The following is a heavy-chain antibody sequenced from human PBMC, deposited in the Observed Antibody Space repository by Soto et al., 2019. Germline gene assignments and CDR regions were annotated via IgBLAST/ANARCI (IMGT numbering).Heavy chain of an antibody. V-gene: IGHV3-21*01. CDR2: ISSSSSYI. Sequence: PGGSLRLSCAASGFTFSSYSMNWVRQAPGKGLEWVSSISSSSSYIYYADSVKGRFTISRDNAKNSLYLQMNSLRAEDTAVYYCARDPVGYSSTYYYYGMDVWGQGTTVTVSS. CDR3: ARDPVGYSSTYYYYGMDV. D-gene: IGHD6-13*01. CDR1: GFTFSSYS. J-gene: IGHJ6*02.